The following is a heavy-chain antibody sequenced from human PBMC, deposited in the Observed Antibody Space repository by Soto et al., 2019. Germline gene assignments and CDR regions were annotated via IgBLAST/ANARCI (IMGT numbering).Heavy chain of an antibody. V-gene: IGHV1-18*01. J-gene: IGHJ6*02. Sequence: QVQLVQSGAEVKKPGASVKVSCKASGYSFPSYGISWVRQAPGQGLEWMGWISAYNGNTNYAQKLQGRVTMTTDTSTSTAYKELRSLRSDDTAVYYVARDRGAYGMDVWGPGTTVTVSS. CDR1: GYSFPSYG. CDR2: ISAYNGNT. CDR3: ARDRGAYGMDV.